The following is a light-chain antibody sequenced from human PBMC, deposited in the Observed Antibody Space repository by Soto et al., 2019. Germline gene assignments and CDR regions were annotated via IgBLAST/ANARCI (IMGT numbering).Light chain of an antibody. CDR3: QQYDNLPRT. V-gene: IGKV1-33*01. CDR1: QDISNY. J-gene: IGKJ3*01. Sequence: DIQMTQSPSSLSASVGDRVTITCQASQDISNYLNWYQQKPGKAPKLLIYDASNLETGVPSRFSGSRSGTDFTFTISSLQPEDIATYYCQQYDNLPRTFGPGTKVHIK. CDR2: DAS.